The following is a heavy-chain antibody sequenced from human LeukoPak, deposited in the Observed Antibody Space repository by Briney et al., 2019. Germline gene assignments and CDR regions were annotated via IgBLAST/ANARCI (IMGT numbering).Heavy chain of an antibody. V-gene: IGHV3-30*02. CDR3: ARGGSRCSSTSCYSYFDY. D-gene: IGHD2-2*01. Sequence: GGSLRLSCAASGFTFNSYGMHWVRQAPGKGLEWVAFIQYAGSDKYYADSVKGRFTISRDNSKNTLYLQMNSLRAEDTAVYYCARGGSRCSSTSCYSYFDYWGQGTLVTVSS. CDR1: GFTFNSYG. J-gene: IGHJ4*02. CDR2: IQYAGSDK.